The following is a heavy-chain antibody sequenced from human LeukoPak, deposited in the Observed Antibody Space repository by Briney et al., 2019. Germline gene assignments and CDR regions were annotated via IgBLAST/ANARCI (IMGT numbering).Heavy chain of an antibody. CDR3: ARPYTGSYFGGGY. CDR2: IYPGDSDI. CDR1: GFSFTSYW. Sequence: GESLQISCQGSGFSFTSYWIGWVRQLPGKGLEWMGVIYPGDSDIRYSPSFQGQVTISADKSISTAYLQWSSLKASDTAMYYCARPYTGSYFGGGYWGQGTLVTVSS. V-gene: IGHV5-51*01. J-gene: IGHJ4*02. D-gene: IGHD1-26*01.